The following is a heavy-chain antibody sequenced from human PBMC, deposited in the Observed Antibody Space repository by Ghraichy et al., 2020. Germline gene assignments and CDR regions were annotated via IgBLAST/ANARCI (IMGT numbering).Heavy chain of an antibody. D-gene: IGHD3-10*01. CDR3: ARGRITMVRVLWFDP. J-gene: IGHJ5*02. Sequence: SETLSLTCAVSGGSISSGGYSWSWIRQPPGKGLEWIGYIYHSGSTYYNPSLKSRVTISVDRSKNQFSLKLSSVTAADTAVYYCARGRITMVRVLWFDPWGQGTLVTVSS. V-gene: IGHV4-30-2*01. CDR1: GGSISSGGYS. CDR2: IYHSGST.